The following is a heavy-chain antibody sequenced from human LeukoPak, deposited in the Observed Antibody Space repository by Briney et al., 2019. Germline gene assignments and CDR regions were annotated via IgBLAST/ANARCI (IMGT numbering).Heavy chain of an antibody. J-gene: IGHJ4*02. Sequence: GGSLRLSCAASGFPFRNYWMSWVRQAPGKGLEWVANIKQEGSEKYYLDSVKGRFIISRDNAENSLYLQMNSLGAEDTALYYCARDHGTGWYVDYFDYWGQGTTVSVSS. CDR1: GFPFRNYW. CDR3: ARDHGTGWYVDYFDY. CDR2: IKQEGSEK. V-gene: IGHV3-7*01. D-gene: IGHD6-19*01.